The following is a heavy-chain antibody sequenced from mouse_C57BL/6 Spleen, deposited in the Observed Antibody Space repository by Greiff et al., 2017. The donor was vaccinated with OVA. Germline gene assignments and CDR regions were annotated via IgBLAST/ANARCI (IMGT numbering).Heavy chain of an antibody. J-gene: IGHJ2*01. D-gene: IGHD2-4*01. V-gene: IGHV1-69*01. CDR3: ARGGSYYDSPFDY. CDR2: IDPSDSYT. Sequence: VQLQQSGAELVMPGASVKLSCKASGYTFTSYWMHWVKQRPGQGLEWIGEIDPSDSYTNYNQKFKGKSTLTVDKSSSTAYMQLSSLTSEDSAVYYCARGGSYYDSPFDYWGQGTTLTVSS. CDR1: GYTFTSYW.